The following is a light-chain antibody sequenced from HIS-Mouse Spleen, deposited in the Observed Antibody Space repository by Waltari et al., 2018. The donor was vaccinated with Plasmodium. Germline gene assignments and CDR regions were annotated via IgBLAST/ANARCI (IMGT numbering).Light chain of an antibody. J-gene: IGKJ1*01. Sequence: DIQMTRSPSTLSASVGDRVNITCRASQSISSWLAWYQQKPGKAPKLLIYKASSLESGVPSRFSGSGSGTEFTLTISSLQPDDFATYYCQQYNSYWTFGQGTKVEIK. CDR3: QQYNSYWT. CDR2: KAS. CDR1: QSISSW. V-gene: IGKV1-5*03.